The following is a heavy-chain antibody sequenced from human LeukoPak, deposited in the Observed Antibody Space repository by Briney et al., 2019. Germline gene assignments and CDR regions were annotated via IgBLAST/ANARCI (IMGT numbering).Heavy chain of an antibody. D-gene: IGHD3-16*02. Sequence: GGSLRLSCAASGFTFSSYAMHWVRQAPGKGLEWVAVISYDGSNKYYADSVKGRFTISRDNSKNTLYLQMNSLRAEDTAVYYCAKIVAAFDIWGQGTMVTVSS. CDR1: GFTFSSYA. CDR2: ISYDGSNK. V-gene: IGHV3-30-3*02. CDR3: AKIVAAFDI. J-gene: IGHJ3*02.